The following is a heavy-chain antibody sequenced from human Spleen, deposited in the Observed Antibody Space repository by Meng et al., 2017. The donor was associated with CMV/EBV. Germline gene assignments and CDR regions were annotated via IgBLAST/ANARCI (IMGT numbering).Heavy chain of an antibody. CDR2: INHRGTP. D-gene: IGHD2-2*01. J-gene: IGHJ6*02. CDR3: ARGDVVVVPGATTFDNYYYGMDV. CDR1: GGSFSGYY. V-gene: IGHV4-34*01. Sequence: GSLRLSCAVYGGSFSGYYWSWIRQPPGKGLEWIGEINHRGTPSSNPSLKSRVTISVDTSKNQFSLKLTSVTAADSAVYYCARGDVVVVPGATTFDNYYYGMDVWGQGTTVTVSS.